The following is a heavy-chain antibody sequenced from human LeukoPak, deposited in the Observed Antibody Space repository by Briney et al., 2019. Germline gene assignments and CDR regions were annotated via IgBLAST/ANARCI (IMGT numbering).Heavy chain of an antibody. J-gene: IGHJ5*02. CDR1: GYTFTGYY. D-gene: IGHD3-10*01. CDR3: ARALGYGSGSYSQPLNWFDP. V-gene: IGHV1-2*02. Sequence: ASVKVSCKASGYTFTGYYMHWVRQAPGQGLEWMGWINPSSGGTKFAQKFQGRVTMTSDTSISAAYMGLSRLRSDDTAVYYCARALGYGSGSYSQPLNWFDPWGQGTLVTVPS. CDR2: INPSSGGT.